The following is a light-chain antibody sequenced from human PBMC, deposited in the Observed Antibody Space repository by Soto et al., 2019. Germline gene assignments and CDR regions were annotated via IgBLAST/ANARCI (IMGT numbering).Light chain of an antibody. Sequence: EIVLTQSPATLSLSPGVRAALSCRASQSVSSYLAWYQQKPDQAPRLLIYDASKRAPGIPARFTGSGSGTDFTLTISSLEPEDFAVYCCQQRSNWPSTFGGGTKVEI. CDR1: QSVSSY. V-gene: IGKV3-11*01. CDR2: DAS. CDR3: QQRSNWPST. J-gene: IGKJ4*01.